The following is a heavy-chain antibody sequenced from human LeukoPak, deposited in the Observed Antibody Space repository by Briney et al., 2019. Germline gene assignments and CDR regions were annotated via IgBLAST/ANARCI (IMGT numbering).Heavy chain of an antibody. V-gene: IGHV4-28*03. CDR2: IYYSGST. D-gene: IGHD3-9*01. J-gene: IGHJ4*02. Sequence: SDTLSLTCAVSGYSISSSNWWGWIRQPPGKGLEWIGYIYYSGSTNYNPSLKSRVTISVDTSKNQFSLKLSSVTAADTAVYYCARAVGSFDWLPLFDFWGQGALVTVSS. CDR3: ARAVGSFDWLPLFDF. CDR1: GYSISSSNW.